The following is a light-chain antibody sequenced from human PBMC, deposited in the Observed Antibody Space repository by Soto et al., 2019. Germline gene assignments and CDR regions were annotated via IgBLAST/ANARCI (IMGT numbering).Light chain of an antibody. Sequence: DIRLTQSPSFLSASVGDRVTIPCRASQDINNYLAWYQQKPGKAPKLLIYAASTLQSGVPSRFSGSGFGTEFTLTISSLQTEDFATDYCQHLNIYPFTFGPGTKVDIK. V-gene: IGKV1-9*01. CDR2: AAS. CDR1: QDINNY. J-gene: IGKJ3*01. CDR3: QHLNIYPFT.